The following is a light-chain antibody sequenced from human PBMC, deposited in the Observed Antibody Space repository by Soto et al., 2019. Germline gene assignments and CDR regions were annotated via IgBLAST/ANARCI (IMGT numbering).Light chain of an antibody. V-gene: IGKV3D-15*01. CDR1: ENVGTN. J-gene: IGKJ4*01. CDR2: GSS. Sequence: IVLTQSPATLSVSPGERVTLSCRASENVGTNLAWYQQRPGQPPRLLIYGSSTRATGISATFSGSGSRTEFTLTFSSLQSEESAFYYCQQYNNWGLSFGGGTSVEIK. CDR3: QQYNNWGLS.